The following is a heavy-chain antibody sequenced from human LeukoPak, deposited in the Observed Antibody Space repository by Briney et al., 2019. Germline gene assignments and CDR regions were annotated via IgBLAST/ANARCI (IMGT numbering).Heavy chain of an antibody. V-gene: IGHV4-59*01. Sequence: PSETLSLTCTVSGGSISSYYWSWIRQPPGKGLEWIRYIYYSGSTNYNPSLKSRVTISVDTSKNQFSLKLSSVTAADTAVYYCARGGYGSSSHNWFDPWGQGTLVSVSS. CDR2: IYYSGST. D-gene: IGHD2-2*01. CDR1: GGSISSYY. CDR3: ARGGYGSSSHNWFDP. J-gene: IGHJ5*02.